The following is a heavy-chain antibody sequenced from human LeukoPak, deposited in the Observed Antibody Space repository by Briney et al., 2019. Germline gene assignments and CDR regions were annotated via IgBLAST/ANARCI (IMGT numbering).Heavy chain of an antibody. J-gene: IGHJ6*02. V-gene: IGHV4-34*01. CDR3: AGAPYYYDSSGYPFRFSYYYYGMDV. D-gene: IGHD3-22*01. CDR2: INHSGST. CDR1: GGSFSGYY. Sequence: PSETLSLTCAVYGGSFSGYYWSWIRQPPGKGLEWIGEINHSGSTNYNPSLKSRVTISVDTSKNQFSLKLSSVTAADTAVYYCAGAPYYYDSSGYPFRFSYYYYGMDVWGQGTTVTVSS.